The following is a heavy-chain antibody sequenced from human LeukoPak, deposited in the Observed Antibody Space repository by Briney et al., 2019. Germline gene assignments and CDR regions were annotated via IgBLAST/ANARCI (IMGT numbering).Heavy chain of an antibody. CDR3: ARERYYGSGSQLFDY. CDR1: GGSISSGGYY. D-gene: IGHD3-10*01. J-gene: IGHJ4*02. V-gene: IGHV4-31*03. Sequence: PSQTLSPTCTVSGGSISSGGYYWSWIRQHPGKGLEWIGYIYYSGSTYYNPSLKSRVTISVDTSKNQFSLKLSSVTAADTAVYYCARERYYGSGSQLFDYWGQGTLVTVSS. CDR2: IYYSGST.